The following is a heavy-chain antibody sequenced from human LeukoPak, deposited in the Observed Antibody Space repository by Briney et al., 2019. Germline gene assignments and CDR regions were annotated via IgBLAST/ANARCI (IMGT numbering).Heavy chain of an antibody. CDR1: GFTFSSQS. CDR2: ISSSSNYI. CDR3: ARVTMVRGVIIDWFDP. Sequence: GVSLTLSCAASGFTFSSQSMNWVRQAPGKGLEWVSSISSSSNYIYYADSVKGRFTISRDKAKNSLYLQMNRLSAEDTAVYYCARVTMVRGVIIDWFDPWGQGTLVTVST. D-gene: IGHD3-10*01. J-gene: IGHJ5*02. V-gene: IGHV3-21*01.